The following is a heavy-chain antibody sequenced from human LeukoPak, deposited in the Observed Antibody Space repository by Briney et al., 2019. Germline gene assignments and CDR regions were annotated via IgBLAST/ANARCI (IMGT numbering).Heavy chain of an antibody. Sequence: GGSLRLSCAASGFTFSSYAMSWVRQAPGKGLEWVSGISGSSGSTYSADSVKGRFTISRDNSKNTLYLQMNSLRAEDTAMYYCARGLGYCTSTTCLLPFDYWGQGTLVTVSS. CDR1: GFTFSSYA. J-gene: IGHJ4*02. V-gene: IGHV3-23*01. CDR3: ARGLGYCTSTTCLLPFDY. CDR2: ISGSSGST. D-gene: IGHD2-2*01.